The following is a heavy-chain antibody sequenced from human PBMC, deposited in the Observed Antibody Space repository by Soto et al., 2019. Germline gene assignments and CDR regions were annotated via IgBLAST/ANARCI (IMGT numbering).Heavy chain of an antibody. Sequence: QVQLVQSGAEVKKPGSSVKVSCKASGGTFSSYAISWVRQAPGQGLEWMGGIIPIFGTANYAQKFQGRVTITADESTSTAYMELSSLRSEDTAVYYCARDPGYCSSTSCYWGEYYFDYWGQGTLVTVSS. CDR2: IIPIFGTA. J-gene: IGHJ4*02. CDR3: ARDPGYCSSTSCYWGEYYFDY. D-gene: IGHD2-2*03. CDR1: GGTFSSYA. V-gene: IGHV1-69*01.